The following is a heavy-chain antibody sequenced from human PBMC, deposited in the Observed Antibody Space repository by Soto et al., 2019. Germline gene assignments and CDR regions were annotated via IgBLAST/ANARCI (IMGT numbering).Heavy chain of an antibody. V-gene: IGHV3-30*04. CDR1: GFTFSSYA. J-gene: IGHJ1*01. Sequence: GGSLRLSCAASGFTFSSYAMHWVRQAPGKGLEWVAVISYDGSNKYYADSVKGRFTISRDNSKNTLYLQMNSLRAEDTAVYYCARVGIVGATEYFQHWGQGTLVTVSS. CDR2: ISYDGSNK. D-gene: IGHD1-26*01. CDR3: ARVGIVGATEYFQH.